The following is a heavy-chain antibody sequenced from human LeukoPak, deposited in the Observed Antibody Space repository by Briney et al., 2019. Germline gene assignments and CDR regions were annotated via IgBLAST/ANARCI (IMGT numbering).Heavy chain of an antibody. V-gene: IGHV1-18*01. D-gene: IGHD3-10*01. CDR2: ISACNGNT. CDR1: GYTLTSYG. Sequence: GASVKVSCKASGYTLTSYGISWVRQAPGQGLEWMGWISACNGNTNYAQKLQGRVTMTTGTSTSTAYMELRSLRSDDTAVYYCARDNYYGSGSQIGGYYYYYGMDVWGQGTTVTVSS. J-gene: IGHJ6*02. CDR3: ARDNYYGSGSQIGGYYYYYGMDV.